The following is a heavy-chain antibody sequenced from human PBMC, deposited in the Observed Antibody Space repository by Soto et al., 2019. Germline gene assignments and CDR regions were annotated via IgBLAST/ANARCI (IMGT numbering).Heavy chain of an antibody. CDR3: GRSDSRFDP. V-gene: IGHV4-34*02. D-gene: IGHD2-21*02. CDR1: GGSFRDCY. CDR2: INHSGST. J-gene: IGHJ5*02. Sequence: QVLLQQWGAGLLKPSETLSLTCAVYGGSFRDCYWSWIRQPPGKGLEWIGEINHSGSTNYSPSLKSRVTILVDTFKNQFSLKLSSVTDADTAVYFCGRSDSRFDPWGQGTLVTVSS.